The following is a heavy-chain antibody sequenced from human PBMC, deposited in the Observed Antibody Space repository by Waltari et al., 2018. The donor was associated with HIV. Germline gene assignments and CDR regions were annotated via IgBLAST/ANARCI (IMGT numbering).Heavy chain of an antibody. CDR3: ATPGEEEMATKFDY. J-gene: IGHJ4*02. V-gene: IGHV1-69*06. CDR2: IIPIFGTA. D-gene: IGHD5-12*01. CDR1: GGTFSSYA. Sequence: QVQLVQSGAEVKKPGSSVKVSCKASGGTFSSYAISRVGQAPGQGLEWMGGIIPIFGTANYAQKFQGRVTITADKSTSTAYMELSSLRSEDTAVYYCATPGEEEMATKFDYWGQGTLVTVSS.